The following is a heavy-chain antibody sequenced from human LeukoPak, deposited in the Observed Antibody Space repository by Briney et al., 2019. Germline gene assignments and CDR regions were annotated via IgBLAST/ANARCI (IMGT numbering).Heavy chain of an antibody. J-gene: IGHJ1*01. CDR3: ARGGGGDYEEYFRH. D-gene: IGHD4-17*01. Sequence: SETLSLTCTVSGGSISSGSYYWSWIRQPAGKGLEWIGRIYTSGSTNYNPSLKSRVTISVDTSKNQFSLKLSSVTAADTAVYYCARGGGGDYEEYFRHWGQGTLVTVSS. CDR1: GGSISSGSYY. V-gene: IGHV4-61*02. CDR2: IYTSGST.